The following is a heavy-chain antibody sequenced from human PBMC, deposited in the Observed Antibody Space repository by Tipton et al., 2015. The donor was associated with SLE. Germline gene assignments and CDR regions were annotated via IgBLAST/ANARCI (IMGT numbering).Heavy chain of an antibody. Sequence: TLSLTCNVSGGSLSRRGYYWAWIRQPPGKGLEWIGGIYYSGKTNYNPSLRGRVTISVDTSKNQFSLKLSSVTAADTAVYYCARLEVAHFNYWDQGTLVTVSS. CDR3: ARLEVAHFNY. D-gene: IGHD6-19*01. V-gene: IGHV4-39*07. J-gene: IGHJ4*02. CDR1: GGSLSRRGYY. CDR2: IYYSGKT.